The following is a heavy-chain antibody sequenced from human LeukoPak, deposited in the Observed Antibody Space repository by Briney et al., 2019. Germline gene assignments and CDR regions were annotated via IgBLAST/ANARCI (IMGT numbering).Heavy chain of an antibody. D-gene: IGHD6-6*01. CDR3: ATVVPRFDY. CDR1: GDSISSSSFY. J-gene: IGHJ4*02. V-gene: IGHV4-39*01. CDR2: IYYSGNT. Sequence: PSETLSLTCTVSGDSISSSSFYWGWIRQSPGKGLEWIGSIYYSGNTDYNPSLKSRVTISADTSKNQFSLKLTSVTAADTAVYYCATVVPRFDYWGQGTLVTVSS.